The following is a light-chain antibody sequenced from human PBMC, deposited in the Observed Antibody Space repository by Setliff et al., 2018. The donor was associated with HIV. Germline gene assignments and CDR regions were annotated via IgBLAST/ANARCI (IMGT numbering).Light chain of an antibody. Sequence: QSALTQPASVSGSPGRSITISCTGSRSDIGGYNYVAWYQEHPGKAPKLMIYDVSNRPSGVSNRFSGSKSGSTASLTISGLLAEDESDYYCSSYTGSGTFVFGGGTKVTVL. V-gene: IGLV2-14*03. CDR2: DVS. CDR3: SSYTGSGTFV. CDR1: RSDIGGYNY. J-gene: IGLJ1*01.